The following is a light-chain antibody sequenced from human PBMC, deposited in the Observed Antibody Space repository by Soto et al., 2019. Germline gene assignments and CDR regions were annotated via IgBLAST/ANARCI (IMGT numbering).Light chain of an antibody. V-gene: IGKV3-15*01. J-gene: IGKJ4*01. CDR3: QKYNKGPRT. CDR2: DAS. CDR1: ERVSNN. Sequence: EIVMTQSPATLSVSPGERATISCRASERVSNNLAWYQQKPGQAPRLLIYDASTRATGIPARFSGSGSGTEFTLTISSLQSEDFAIYYCQKYNKGPRTFGGGTKVEIK.